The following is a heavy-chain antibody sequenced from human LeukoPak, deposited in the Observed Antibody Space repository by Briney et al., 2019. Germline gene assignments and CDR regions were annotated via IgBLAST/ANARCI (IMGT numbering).Heavy chain of an antibody. Sequence: GGSLRLSCVASGFTFSSYAMSWVRQAPGKGLEWVSAISDSGAGTYYADSVKGRFTISRDNSKNVLYLQMNSLTAEDTAVYYCVPPYYFAYWGQGTLVTVSS. J-gene: IGHJ4*02. CDR2: ISDSGAGT. V-gene: IGHV3-23*01. CDR3: VPPYYFAY. D-gene: IGHD2-21*01. CDR1: GFTFSSYA.